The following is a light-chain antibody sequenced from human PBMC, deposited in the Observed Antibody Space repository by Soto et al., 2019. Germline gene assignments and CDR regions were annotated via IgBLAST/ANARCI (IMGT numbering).Light chain of an antibody. V-gene: IGLV2-14*03. CDR2: DVS. Sequence: QSVLTQPASVSGSPGQSSTISCTGTRSDVGAYTFVSWYQQHPDKVPKLMIFDVSRRPSGVSDRFSGSKSGNTASLTISGLQPEDEADYYCSSYTSSSTHVFGSGTKVTVL. CDR1: RSDVGAYTF. CDR3: SSYTSSSTHV. J-gene: IGLJ1*01.